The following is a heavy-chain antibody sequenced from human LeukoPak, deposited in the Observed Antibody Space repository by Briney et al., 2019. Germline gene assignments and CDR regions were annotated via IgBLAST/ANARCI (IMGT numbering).Heavy chain of an antibody. D-gene: IGHD1-26*01. CDR1: GFTFSSYS. CDR3: ARDKIVGPTTLDY. V-gene: IGHV3-21*01. Sequence: GGSLRLSCAASGFTFSSYSMNWVRQAPGKGLEWVSSISSSSSHIYYADSVKGRFTISRDNAKNSLYLQMNSLRADDTAIYYCARDKIVGPTTLDYWGQGTLVTVSS. CDR2: ISSSSSHI. J-gene: IGHJ4*02.